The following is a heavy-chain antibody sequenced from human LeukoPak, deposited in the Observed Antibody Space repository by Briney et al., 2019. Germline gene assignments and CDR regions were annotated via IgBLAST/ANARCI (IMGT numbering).Heavy chain of an antibody. V-gene: IGHV3-30*04. Sequence: GGSLRLSCAASGFTFSSYAMHWVRQAPGKGLEWVAVISYDGSNKYYADSVKGRFTTSRDNSKNTLYLQMNSLRAEDTAVYYCATIAAVDYWGQGTLVTVSS. CDR3: ATIAAVDY. CDR1: GFTFSSYA. CDR2: ISYDGSNK. J-gene: IGHJ4*02. D-gene: IGHD6-13*01.